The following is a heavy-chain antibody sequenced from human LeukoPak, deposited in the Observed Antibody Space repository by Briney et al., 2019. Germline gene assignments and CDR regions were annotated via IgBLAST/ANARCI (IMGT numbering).Heavy chain of an antibody. V-gene: IGHV3-21*01. CDR2: ISSSSSYI. J-gene: IGHJ4*02. CDR1: GFTYSSYS. CDR3: ARDGIAAAGTKYFDY. Sequence: GGSLRLSCAASGFTYSSYSMNWVRQAPGKGLEWVSSISSSSSYIYYADSVKGRFTISRDNAKNSLYLQMNSLRAEDTAVYYCARDGIAAAGTKYFDYWGQGTLVTVSS. D-gene: IGHD6-13*01.